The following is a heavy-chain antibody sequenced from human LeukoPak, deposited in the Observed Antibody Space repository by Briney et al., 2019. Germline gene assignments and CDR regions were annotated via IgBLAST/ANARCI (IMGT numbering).Heavy chain of an antibody. CDR2: INPGDSDT. CDR1: EYSFTSYW. J-gene: IGHJ4*02. D-gene: IGHD4/OR15-4a*01. CDR3: ARRASARYGDFDY. Sequence: GESLKISCKGSEYSFTSYWIGCVRQMPGKGLEWMGIINPGDSDTRYSPSFQGQVTISVDKSISTAYLQWSSLKASDTAMYYCARRASARYGDFDYWGQGTLVTVSS. V-gene: IGHV5-51*01.